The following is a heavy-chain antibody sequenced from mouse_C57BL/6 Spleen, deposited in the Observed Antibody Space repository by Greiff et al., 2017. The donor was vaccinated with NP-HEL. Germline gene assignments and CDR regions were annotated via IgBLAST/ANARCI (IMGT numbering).Heavy chain of an antibody. CDR2: INPNNGGT. Sequence: VQLQQSGPELVKPGASVKIPCKASGYTFTDYNMDWVKQSHGKSLEWIGDINPNNGGTIYNQKFKGKATLTVDKSSSTAYMELRSLTSEDTAVYYCARGTYDGYYAYWGQGTLVTVSA. J-gene: IGHJ3*01. V-gene: IGHV1-18*01. D-gene: IGHD2-3*01. CDR1: GYTFTDYN. CDR3: ARGTYDGYYAY.